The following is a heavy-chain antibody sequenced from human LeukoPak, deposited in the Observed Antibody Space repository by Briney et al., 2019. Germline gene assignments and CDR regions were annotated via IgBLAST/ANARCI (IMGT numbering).Heavy chain of an antibody. CDR2: INHSGST. Sequence: SETLSLTCADYGGSFSGYYWSWIRQPPGKGLEWIGEINHSGSTNYNPSLKSRVTISVDTSKNQFSLKLSSVTAADTAVYYCARGTGAAAGIGIYYYYYGMDVWGQGTTVTVSS. D-gene: IGHD6-13*01. CDR3: ARGTGAAAGIGIYYYYYGMDV. V-gene: IGHV4-34*01. J-gene: IGHJ6*02. CDR1: GGSFSGYY.